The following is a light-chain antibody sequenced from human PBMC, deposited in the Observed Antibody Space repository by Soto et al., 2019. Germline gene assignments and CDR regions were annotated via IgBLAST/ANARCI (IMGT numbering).Light chain of an antibody. Sequence: IVLTQSPATLSFSPGEEATLSCRASQSIAIYLAWYQQKSGQSPRLLIYDTSNRAPGIPDRFSGSASGTDFIFTISSREPGGFGVYYCRERGTWPWTLGQGTTVGI. J-gene: IGKJ1*01. V-gene: IGKV3-11*01. CDR3: RERGTWPWT. CDR2: DTS. CDR1: QSIAIY.